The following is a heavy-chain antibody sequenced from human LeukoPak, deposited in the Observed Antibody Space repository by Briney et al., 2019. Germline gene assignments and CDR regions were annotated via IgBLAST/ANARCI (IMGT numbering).Heavy chain of an antibody. V-gene: IGHV4-39*07. J-gene: IGHJ6*03. Sequence: PSETLSLTCTVSGGSISSGTYYWGWIRQPPGKGLEWIGSIYHSGSTYYNPSLKSRVTISVDTSKNQFSLKLSSLTAADTAVYYCARDRKYYYHMDVWGKGTTVTISS. D-gene: IGHD1-14*01. CDR3: ARDRKYYYHMDV. CDR1: GGSISSGTYY. CDR2: IYHSGST.